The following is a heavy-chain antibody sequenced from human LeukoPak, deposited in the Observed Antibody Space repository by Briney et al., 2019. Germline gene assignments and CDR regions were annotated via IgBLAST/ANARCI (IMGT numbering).Heavy chain of an antibody. CDR3: ARGDSSGWYLLDF. CDR2: VNRDGRST. D-gene: IGHD6-19*01. CDR1: RYIFSSRW. V-gene: IGHV3-74*01. J-gene: IGHJ4*01. Sequence: PGGSLRLSCAASRYIFSSRWMHWVRQAPGQGLVWVSRVNRDGRSTNYADFVKGRFAISRDNAKNTLYLQMNSLRAEDTAVYYCARGDSSGWYLLDFGGQGILVTVSS.